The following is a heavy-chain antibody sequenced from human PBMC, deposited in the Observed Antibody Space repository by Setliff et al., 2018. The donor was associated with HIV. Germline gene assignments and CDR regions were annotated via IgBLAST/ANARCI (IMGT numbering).Heavy chain of an antibody. V-gene: IGHV4-39*07. Sequence: PSETLSLTCTVSGGSISSNNYYWGWIRQSPGKGLEWFGSIYYSGNAYYNPSLKSRLTISMDTSKNQFSLKLNSVTAADTAVYYCARGSGSTISCSLRVGNDALDIWGQGTMVTVS. D-gene: IGHD2-2*01. CDR3: ARGSGSTISCSLRVGNDALDI. CDR2: IYYSGNA. J-gene: IGHJ3*02. CDR1: GGSISSNNYY.